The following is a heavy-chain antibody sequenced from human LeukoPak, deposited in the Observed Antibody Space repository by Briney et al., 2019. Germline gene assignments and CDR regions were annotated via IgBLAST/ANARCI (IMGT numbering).Heavy chain of an antibody. CDR2: ISYDGSNK. V-gene: IGHV3-30*18. Sequence: GRSLRLSCAASGFTFSSYGMHWVRQAPGKGLEWVAVISYDGSNKYYADSVKGRFTISRDNSKNTLYLQMNSLRAEDTAVYYCAKEQHRGVTPQNSDYWGQGTLVTVSS. D-gene: IGHD3-10*01. J-gene: IGHJ4*02. CDR1: GFTFSSYG. CDR3: AKEQHRGVTPQNSDY.